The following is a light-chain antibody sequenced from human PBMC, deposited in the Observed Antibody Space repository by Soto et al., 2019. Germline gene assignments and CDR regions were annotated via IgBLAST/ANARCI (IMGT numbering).Light chain of an antibody. CDR3: QHSYITPFI. V-gene: IGKV1-39*01. CDR2: SAN. J-gene: IGKJ4*01. Sequence: DIQMTQSPSSVSASVGDTITITCRASQEMNSYVNWYVQKPGKAPDLLIYSANTLHNGVPSRYSGYGSGTDFTLTISSVQPEDLGTYYCQHSYITPFIFGGGTQVHI. CDR1: QEMNSY.